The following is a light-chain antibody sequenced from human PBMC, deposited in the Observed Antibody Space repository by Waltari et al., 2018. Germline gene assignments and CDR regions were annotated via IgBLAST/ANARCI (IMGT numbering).Light chain of an antibody. J-gene: IGKJ4*01. CDR3: QQRSNWPTS. V-gene: IGKV3-11*01. CDR1: QSLRSH. CDR2: DAS. Sequence: EIVLTQSPATLSLSPGERATLSCRARQSLRSHLAWYQQKPGQAPRLLFYDASNRATGIPARFGASGSGTDFTLTISSLEPEDSAVYYCQQRSNWPTSFGGGTKVDIK.